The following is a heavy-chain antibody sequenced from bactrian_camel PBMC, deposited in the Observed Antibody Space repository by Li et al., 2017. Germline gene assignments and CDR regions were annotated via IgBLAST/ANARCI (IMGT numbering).Heavy chain of an antibody. V-gene: IGHV3-2*01. CDR1: GYTASTYC. CDR3: ATARSGGSWTNDFGY. J-gene: IGHJ6*01. CDR2: VYSSGTNT. Sequence: HVQLVESGGGSVQAGGSLSLSCLIYGYTASTYCKSWFRQAPGKGLEWVSSVYSSGTNTFYADSVKGRFTISRDNAKNTVYLQMNSLKSEDTALYYCATARSGGSWTNDFGYWGQGTQVTVS. D-gene: IGHD6*01.